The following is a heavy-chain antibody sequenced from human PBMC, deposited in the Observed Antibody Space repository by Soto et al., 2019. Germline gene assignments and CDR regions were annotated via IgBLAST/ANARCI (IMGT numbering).Heavy chain of an antibody. D-gene: IGHD2-21*02. V-gene: IGHV1-18*01. CDR3: ARSTGDCGIY. CDR1: GYTFTSYG. J-gene: IGHJ4*02. CDR2: ISAYNGNT. Sequence: QVQLVQSGAEVKKPGASVKVSCKASGYTFTSYGISWVRQAPGQGLEWMGWISAYNGNTNYAQKLQARVTRTTDTHTSTAYMELRSLRSADTALYHCARSTGDCGIYWGQGPLVTVSS.